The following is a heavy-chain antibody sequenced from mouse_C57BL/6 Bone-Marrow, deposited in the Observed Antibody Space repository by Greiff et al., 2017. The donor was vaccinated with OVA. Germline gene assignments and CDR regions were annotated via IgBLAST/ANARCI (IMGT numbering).Heavy chain of an antibody. CDR1: GYTFTNYW. CDR2: IYPGGGYT. Sequence: QVQLQQSGAELVRPGTSVKMSCKASGYTFTNYWIGWAKQRPGHGLEWIGDIYPGGGYTNYNEKFKGQATLTADKSSSTAYMQFSSLTSEDSAIYYGARKCYSNYGYFDVWGTGTTVTVSS. CDR3: ARKCYSNYGYFDV. J-gene: IGHJ1*03. D-gene: IGHD2-5*01. V-gene: IGHV1-63*01.